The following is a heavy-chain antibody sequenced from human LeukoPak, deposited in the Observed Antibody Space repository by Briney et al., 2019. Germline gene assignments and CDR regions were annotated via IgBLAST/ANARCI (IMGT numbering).Heavy chain of an antibody. CDR3: ARDLRAYFWSGYSKYYYYGMDV. CDR1: GFTFSSYA. V-gene: IGHV3-48*03. Sequence: GRSLRLSCAASGFTFSSYAMNWVRQAPGKGLEWVSYISSSGSTIYYADSVKGRFTISRDNAKNSLYLQMNSLRAEDTAVYYCARDLRAYFWSGYSKYYYYGMDVWGQGTTVTVSS. J-gene: IGHJ6*02. CDR2: ISSSGSTI. D-gene: IGHD3-3*01.